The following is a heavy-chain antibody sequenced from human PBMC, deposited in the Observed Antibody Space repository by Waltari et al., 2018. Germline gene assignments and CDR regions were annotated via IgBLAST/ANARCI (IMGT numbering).Heavy chain of an antibody. Sequence: QVQLVQSGAEVKKPGASVKVSCKASGYTFTGYYMHWVRQAPGQGLEWMGRSNPNSGGTNYAQKFQGRVTMTRDTSISTAYMELSRLRSDDTAVYYCASREGSSWYGAGFDYWGQGTLVTVSS. J-gene: IGHJ4*02. D-gene: IGHD6-13*01. CDR1: GYTFTGYY. CDR3: ASREGSSWYGAGFDY. CDR2: SNPNSGGT. V-gene: IGHV1-2*06.